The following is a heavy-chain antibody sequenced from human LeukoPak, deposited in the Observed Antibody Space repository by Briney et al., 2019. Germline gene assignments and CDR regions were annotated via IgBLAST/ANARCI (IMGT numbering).Heavy chain of an antibody. Sequence: GESLKIPCKGSGYSFTSYWIGWVRQMPGKGLEWMGIIYPGDSDTRYSPSFQGQVTISADKSISTAYLQWSSLKASDTAMYYCARGSQLLYYYRPDRVCAFDIWGQGTMVTVSS. CDR3: ARGSQLLYYYRPDRVCAFDI. V-gene: IGHV5-51*01. D-gene: IGHD2-2*02. CDR2: IYPGDSDT. CDR1: GYSFTSYW. J-gene: IGHJ3*02.